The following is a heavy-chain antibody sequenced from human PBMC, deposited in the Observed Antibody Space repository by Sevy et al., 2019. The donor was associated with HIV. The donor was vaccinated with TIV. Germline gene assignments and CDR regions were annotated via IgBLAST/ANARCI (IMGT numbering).Heavy chain of an antibody. CDR2: ISSSGSTI. D-gene: IGHD3-10*01. V-gene: IGHV3-11*01. J-gene: IGHJ5*02. CDR3: ARASGSGVSRGDWFDP. CDR1: GFTFSDYY. Sequence: GGSLRLSCAASGFTFSDYYMSWIRQAPGKGLEWVSYISSSGSTIYYADSVKGRFTISRDNAKNSLYLQMNSLRAEDTAVYHCARASGSGVSRGDWFDPWGQGTLVTVSS.